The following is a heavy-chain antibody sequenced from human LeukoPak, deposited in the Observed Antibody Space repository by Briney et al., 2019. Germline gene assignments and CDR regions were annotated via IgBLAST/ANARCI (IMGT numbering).Heavy chain of an antibody. CDR3: ARDEYYYDSSGYYLD. CDR2: ISYDGDNK. CDR1: GFTFSSYG. Sequence: PGRSLRLSCAASGFTFSSYGMHWVRQAPGKGLEWVAVISYDGDNKYYADSVKGRFTISRDNSKNTLYLQMNSLRAEDTAVYYCARDEYYYDSSGYYLDWGQGTLVTVSS. V-gene: IGHV3-30*03. D-gene: IGHD3-22*01. J-gene: IGHJ4*02.